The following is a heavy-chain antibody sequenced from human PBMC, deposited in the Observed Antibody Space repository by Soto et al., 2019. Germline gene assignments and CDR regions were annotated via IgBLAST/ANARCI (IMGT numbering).Heavy chain of an antibody. J-gene: IGHJ4*02. CDR3: ARIDCSSTSCYSGYYMPLDY. Sequence: ASVKVSCKASGGTFSSYAISWVRQAPGQGLEWMGGIIPIFGTSNYAQKFQGRVTITADESTSTAYMELSSLRSEDTAVYYCARIDCSSTSCYSGYYMPLDYWGQGTLVTVSS. V-gene: IGHV1-69*13. D-gene: IGHD2-2*01. CDR2: IIPIFGTS. CDR1: GGTFSSYA.